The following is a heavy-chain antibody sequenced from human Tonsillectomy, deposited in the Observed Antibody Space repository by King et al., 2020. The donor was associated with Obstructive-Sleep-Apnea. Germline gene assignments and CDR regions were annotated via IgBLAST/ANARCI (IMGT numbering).Heavy chain of an antibody. CDR3: ARHSRPTGIAGY. J-gene: IGHJ4*02. CDR1: GGSISSYY. V-gene: IGHV4-59*08. CDR2: IYNSETT. Sequence: VQLQESGPGLVKPSETLSLTCTVSGGSISSYYWSWIRQPPGKGLEWIGYIYNSETTKYNPSLKSRVTLSVDTPKNQFSLKLSSLTAADTAVYYCARHSRPTGIAGYWGQGTLVTVSS. D-gene: IGHD1-1*01.